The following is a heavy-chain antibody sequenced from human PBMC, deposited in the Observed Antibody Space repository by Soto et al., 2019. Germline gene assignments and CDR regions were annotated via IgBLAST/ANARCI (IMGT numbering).Heavy chain of an antibody. D-gene: IGHD5-18*01. CDR3: ARSSGYSYGYGYYFDY. CDR1: GFTFSSYW. V-gene: IGHV3-7*05. J-gene: IGHJ4*02. CDR2: IKQDGSEK. Sequence: GGSLRLSCAASGFTFSSYWMSWVRQAPGKGLEWVANIKQDGSEKYYVDSVKGRFTISRDNAKNSLYLQMNSLRAEDTAVYYVARSSGYSYGYGYYFDYWGQGTLVTVSS.